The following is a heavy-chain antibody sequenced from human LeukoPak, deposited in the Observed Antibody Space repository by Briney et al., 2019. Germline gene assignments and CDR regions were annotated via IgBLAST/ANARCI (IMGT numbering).Heavy chain of an antibody. V-gene: IGHV3-30*18. CDR1: GFTFSNYG. Sequence: GGSLRLSCAASGFTFSNYGMHWVRQAPGKGLEWVAVISHDGSNKYFADSVKGRFTISRDNSKNTLYLQMNSLRAEDTALYYCAKVTWDSISGVDYRGQGTLVTVSS. D-gene: IGHD3-3*02. CDR2: ISHDGSNK. J-gene: IGHJ4*02. CDR3: AKVTWDSISGVDY.